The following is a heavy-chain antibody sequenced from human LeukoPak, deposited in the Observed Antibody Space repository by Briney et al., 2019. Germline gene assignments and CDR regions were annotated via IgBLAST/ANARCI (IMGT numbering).Heavy chain of an antibody. CDR1: GFTFSSFG. CDR2: IWYDGNKK. J-gene: IGHJ6*03. CDR3: AKGHSESYYSYYMDV. D-gene: IGHD1-26*01. V-gene: IGHV3-30*02. Sequence: GGALRLSCAASGFTFSSFGMHWVRQAPGKGVERVTFIWYDGNKKYYADSVKGRFTISRDNSKNTLYLQMNSLRSEDTAVYYCAKGHSESYYSYYMDVSTKGTTVTVSS.